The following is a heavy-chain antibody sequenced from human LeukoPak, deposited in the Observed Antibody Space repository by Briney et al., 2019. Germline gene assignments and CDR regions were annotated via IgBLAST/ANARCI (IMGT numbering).Heavy chain of an antibody. CDR1: GYTFTSYD. V-gene: IGHV1-8*01. D-gene: IGHD6-13*01. J-gene: IGHJ4*02. Sequence: ASVKVSCKASGYTFTSYDINWVRQATGQGLEWMGWMNPNSGNTGYAQKFQGRVTMTRNTSISTAYMELSSLRSEDTAVYYCARVMGSRPYLKQQLAYWGQGTLVTVSS. CDR3: ARVMGSRPYLKQQLAY. CDR2: MNPNSGNT.